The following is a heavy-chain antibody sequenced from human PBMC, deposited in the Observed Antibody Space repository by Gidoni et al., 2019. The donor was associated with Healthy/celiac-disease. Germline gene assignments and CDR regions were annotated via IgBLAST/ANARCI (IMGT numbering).Heavy chain of an antibody. V-gene: IGHV1-69*01. D-gene: IGHD2-2*01. Sequence: QVQLVQSGAEVKQPGSSVKVSCKASGGTFSSYAISWVRQAPGQGLEWMGGIIPIVGTANYAQKFQGRVTITADESTRTAYMELSSLRSEDTAGYYCALPRGGSYALGPYYFDYWGQGTLVTVSS. CDR3: ALPRGGSYALGPYYFDY. CDR2: IIPIVGTA. J-gene: IGHJ4*02. CDR1: GGTFSSYA.